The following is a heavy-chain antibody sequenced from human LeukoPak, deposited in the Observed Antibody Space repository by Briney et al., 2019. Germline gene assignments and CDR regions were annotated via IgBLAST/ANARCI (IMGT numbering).Heavy chain of an antibody. V-gene: IGHV1-69*04. D-gene: IGHD3-22*01. Sequence: GASVKVSCKASGGTFSSYAISWVRQAPGQGLEWMGRIIPILGIANYAQKFQGRVTITADKSTSTAYMELSSLRSEDTAVYYCAREAQPTSSGYYHDYWGQGTLVTVSS. CDR3: AREAQPTSSGYYHDY. CDR1: GGTFSSYA. J-gene: IGHJ4*02. CDR2: IIPILGIA.